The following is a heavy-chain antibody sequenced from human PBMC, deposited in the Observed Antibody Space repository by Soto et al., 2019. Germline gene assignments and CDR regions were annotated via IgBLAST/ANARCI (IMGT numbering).Heavy chain of an antibody. CDR2: IIPIFGTA. CDR1: GVTFSSYA. Sequence: SVKFSCTSSGVTFSSYAISWVRQAPGQGLEWMGGIIPIFGTANYAQKFQGRVTITADESTSTAYMELSSLRSEDTAVSDCTREIDWTRVTSGGRCGTWGKGTKVTV. J-gene: IGHJ6*03. CDR3: TREIDWTRVTSGGRCGT. V-gene: IGHV1-69*13. D-gene: IGHD4-17*01.